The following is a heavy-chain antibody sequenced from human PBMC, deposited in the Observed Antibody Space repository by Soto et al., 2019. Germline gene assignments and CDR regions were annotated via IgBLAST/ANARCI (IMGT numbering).Heavy chain of an antibody. CDR1: GYTFTSYG. CDR3: ARSWYGGSEARFDP. V-gene: IGHV1-18*04. D-gene: IGHD1-26*01. CDR2: ISPYNGNT. J-gene: IGHJ5*02. Sequence: ASVKVSCKASGYTFTSYGVSWVRQAPGQGLEWMGWISPYNGNTNYPQKLQGRVTMTTDTSASTAYMELRSLRSDDTAIYYCARSWYGGSEARFDPWGQGTLVTVS.